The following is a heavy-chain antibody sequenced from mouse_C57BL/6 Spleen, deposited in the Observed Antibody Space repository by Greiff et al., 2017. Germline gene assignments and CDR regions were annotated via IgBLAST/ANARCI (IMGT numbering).Heavy chain of an antibody. Sequence: VQLQQSGPELVKPGASVKMSCKASGYTFTDYNMHWVKQSHGKSLEWIGYINPNNGGTSYNQKFKGKATLTVNKSSSTAYMELRSLTSVDSAVYYCARSLTTVVARGGYWGQGTTLTVST. V-gene: IGHV1-22*01. CDR1: GYTFTDYN. D-gene: IGHD1-1*01. CDR3: ARSLTTVVARGGY. CDR2: INPNNGGT. J-gene: IGHJ2*01.